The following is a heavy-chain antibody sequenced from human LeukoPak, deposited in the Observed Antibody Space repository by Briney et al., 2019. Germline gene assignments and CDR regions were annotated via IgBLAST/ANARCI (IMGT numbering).Heavy chain of an antibody. V-gene: IGHV3-23*01. CDR1: GFTFSSYA. D-gene: IGHD3-22*01. J-gene: IGHJ5*02. CDR2: ISGSGGST. CDR3: AGGTYYYDSTRPGWFDP. Sequence: GGSLRLSCAASGFTFSSYAMSWVRQAPGKGLEWVSAISGSGGSTYYADSVKGRFAISRDNSKNTLYLQMNSLRAEDTAVYYCAGGTYYYDSTRPGWFDPWGQGTLVTVSS.